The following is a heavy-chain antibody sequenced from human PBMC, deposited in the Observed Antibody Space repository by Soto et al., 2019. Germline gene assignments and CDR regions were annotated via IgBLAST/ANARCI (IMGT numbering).Heavy chain of an antibody. Sequence: QVPLVQSGAEVKKPGASVKVSCKASGYTFTSYGISWVRQAPGQGLEWMGWSSAYNGNTNDAQKTQGRVTMTTDTSTCTAYMELRSLRSDDTALYYCARVVRKTSRMDVWGQGSTLTVSS. CDR2: SSAYNGNT. V-gene: IGHV1-18*01. CDR1: GYTFTSYG. J-gene: IGHJ6*02. D-gene: IGHD1-26*01. CDR3: ARVVRKTSRMDV.